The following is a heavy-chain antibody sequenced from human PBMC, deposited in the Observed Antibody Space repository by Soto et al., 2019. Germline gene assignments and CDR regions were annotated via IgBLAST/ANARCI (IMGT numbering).Heavy chain of an antibody. J-gene: IGHJ4*02. D-gene: IGHD6-19*01. CDR1: GGSISSYY. V-gene: IGHV4-59*01. CDR2: IYYSGGS. CDR3: ASLLAEAGEGGYFSY. Sequence: QVQLQESGPGLVKPSETLSLTCTVSGGSISSYYWSWIRQPPGKGLEWLGYIYYSGGSNYNPSAKPRPTISSYPSRNQFSLKLTSVTAADTAGYYCASLLAEAGEGGYFSYWRQGSLVTVSS.